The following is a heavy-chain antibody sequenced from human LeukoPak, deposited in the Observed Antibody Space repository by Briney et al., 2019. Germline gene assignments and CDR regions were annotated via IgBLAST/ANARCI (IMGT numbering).Heavy chain of an antibody. V-gene: IGHV1-8*01. D-gene: IGHD3-10*01. Sequence: ASVKVSCKASGYTFTSYDINWVRQATGQGLERMGWMNPNSGNTGYAQKFQGRVTMTRNTSISTAYMELSSLRSEDTAVYYCARRRRGVVRGLAPSDPWGQGTLVTVSS. CDR3: ARRRRGVVRGLAPSDP. CDR1: GYTFTSYD. J-gene: IGHJ5*02. CDR2: MNPNSGNT.